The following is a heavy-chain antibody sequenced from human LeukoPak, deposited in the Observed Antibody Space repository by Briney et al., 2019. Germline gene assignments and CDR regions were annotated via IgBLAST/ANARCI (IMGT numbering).Heavy chain of an antibody. CDR3: AKLAGTGGFDY. J-gene: IGHJ4*02. V-gene: IGHV3-20*04. D-gene: IGHD6-19*01. Sequence: GGSLRLSCAASGLTFSRYWMSWVRQAPGKGLEWVSGINWNGGRTGYADSVKGRLTISRDNAKNSLYLQMNSLRAEDTALYYCAKLAGTGGFDYWGQGTLVTVSS. CDR1: GLTFSRYW. CDR2: INWNGGRT.